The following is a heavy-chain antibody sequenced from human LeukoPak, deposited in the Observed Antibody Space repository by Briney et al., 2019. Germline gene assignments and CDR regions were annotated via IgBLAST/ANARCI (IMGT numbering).Heavy chain of an antibody. D-gene: IGHD2-15*01. CDR2: ISGSGHST. CDR1: GFTLSDHA. V-gene: IGHV3-23*01. Sequence: GGSLRPSCAASGFTLSDHAMSWVRQAPGKGLEWVSTISGSGHSTFYAASVKGRFTISSDNSKNTLYLQMNSLRGEDSALYYCARRYCSGGTWYYFDNWGQGTLVTVSS. J-gene: IGHJ4*02. CDR3: ARRYCSGGTWYYFDN.